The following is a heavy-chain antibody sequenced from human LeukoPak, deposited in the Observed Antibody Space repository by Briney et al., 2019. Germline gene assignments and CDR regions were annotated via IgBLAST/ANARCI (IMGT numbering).Heavy chain of an antibody. CDR3: ARWGDTYYDILTGYSSHYAFDI. CDR1: GYTFTSIG. CDR2: IRTYNGKT. D-gene: IGHD3-9*01. V-gene: IGHV1-18*01. Sequence: SVTASCMASGYTFTSIGISWVRQAPGHVREWIGWIRTYNGKTNYAQKLQGRVTMTTDTSTSTAYMELRSLRSDDTAVYYCARWGDTYYDILTGYSSHYAFDIWGQGTLVTVSS. J-gene: IGHJ4*02.